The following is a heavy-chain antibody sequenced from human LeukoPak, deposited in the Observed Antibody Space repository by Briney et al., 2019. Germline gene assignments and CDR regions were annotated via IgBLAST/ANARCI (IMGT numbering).Heavy chain of an antibody. CDR3: ARGRSMSSGWYVDY. D-gene: IGHD6-19*01. CDR2: INPNSGGT. Sequence: ASVKVSCKASGYTFTGYYMHWVRQAPGHGLEWMGWINPNSGGTNYAQKFQGRVTMTRDTSISTAYMELSRLRSDDTAVYYCARGRSMSSGWYVDYWGQGTLVTVSS. CDR1: GYTFTGYY. J-gene: IGHJ4*02. V-gene: IGHV1-2*02.